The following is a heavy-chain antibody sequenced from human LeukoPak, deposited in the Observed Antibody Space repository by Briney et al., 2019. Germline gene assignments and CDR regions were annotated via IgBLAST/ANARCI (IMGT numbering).Heavy chain of an antibody. J-gene: IGHJ6*02. D-gene: IGHD4-23*01. CDR2: INPSGGST. CDR1: GYTFTSYY. V-gene: IGHV1-46*01. Sequence: GESLKISCKGSGYTFTSYYMHWVRQAPGQGLEWMGIINPSGGSTSYAQKFQGRVTMTRDTSTSTVYMELSSLRSEDTAVYYCARAYYGGKYYYYGMDVWGQGTTVTVSS. CDR3: ARAYYGGKYYYYGMDV.